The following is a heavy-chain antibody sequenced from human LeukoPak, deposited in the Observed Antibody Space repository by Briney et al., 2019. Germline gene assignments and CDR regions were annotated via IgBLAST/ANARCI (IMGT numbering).Heavy chain of an antibody. CDR1: GFTFNTYV. CDR3: ARRASIVVPFWGAFEI. Sequence: GGSLILSCAASGFTFNTYVMSWVRQAPGKGLEWVSGISGSGGSTYYVDSVKGRFTISRDNSKNTVFLQMNSLRAEDTAVYYCARRASIVVPFWGAFEIWGQGTMVTVSS. CDR2: ISGSGGST. D-gene: IGHD2-21*01. J-gene: IGHJ3*02. V-gene: IGHV3-23*01.